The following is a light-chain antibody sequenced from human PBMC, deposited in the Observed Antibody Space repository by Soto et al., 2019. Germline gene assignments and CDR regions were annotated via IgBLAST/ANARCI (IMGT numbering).Light chain of an antibody. CDR2: RTS. V-gene: IGKV3-20*01. CDR3: QQYDGSPVT. Sequence: ILLTQSPGTLSFTPGETAILSCSTSQSIASGYLAWYQQKAGQAPRLLIFRTSSRATGIPDRFSGSGSGTDFSLTISRLEPEDFAVYFCQQYDGSPVTFGGGTNVDIK. CDR1: QSIASGY. J-gene: IGKJ4*01.